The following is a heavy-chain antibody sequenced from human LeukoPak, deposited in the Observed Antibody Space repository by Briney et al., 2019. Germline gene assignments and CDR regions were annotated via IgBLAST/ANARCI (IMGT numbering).Heavy chain of an antibody. CDR1: GGSFSGYY. V-gene: IGHV4-34*01. J-gene: IGHJ5*02. CDR3: ARGGKPPRINWFDP. Sequence: KPSETLSLTCAVYGGSFSGYYWSWIRQPPGKGLEWIGYIYHSGSTYYNPSLKSRVTISVDRSKNQFSLKLSSVTAADTAVYYCARGGKPPRINWFDPWGQGTLVTVSS. CDR2: IYHSGST.